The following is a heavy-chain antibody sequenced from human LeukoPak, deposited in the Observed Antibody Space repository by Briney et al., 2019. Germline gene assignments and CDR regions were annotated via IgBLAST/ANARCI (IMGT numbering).Heavy chain of an antibody. CDR3: ARGFSYYYGSGTYYNVGFDY. D-gene: IGHD3-10*01. J-gene: IGHJ4*02. V-gene: IGHV4-34*01. Sequence: SETLSLTCAVYGGSFSGYYWSWIRQPPGKGLEWIGEINHSGSTNYNPSLKSRVTISVDKSKNQFSLKLSSVTAADTAVYYCARGFSYYYGSGTYYNVGFDYWGQGTLVTVSS. CDR1: GGSFSGYY. CDR2: INHSGST.